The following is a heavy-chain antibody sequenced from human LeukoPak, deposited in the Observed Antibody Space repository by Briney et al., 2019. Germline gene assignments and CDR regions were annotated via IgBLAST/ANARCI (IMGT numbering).Heavy chain of an antibody. J-gene: IGHJ4*02. D-gene: IGHD5-18*01. CDR3: AKILGGYSYGYSVDY. Sequence: GGSLRLSCAASGFTFDDYTMHWVRQAPGKGLEWVSLISWDGGSTYYADSVKGRFTISRDNSKNTLYLQMNSLRAEDTAVYYCAKILGGYSYGYSVDYWGQGTLVTVSS. CDR1: GFTFDDYT. CDR2: ISWDGGST. V-gene: IGHV3-43*01.